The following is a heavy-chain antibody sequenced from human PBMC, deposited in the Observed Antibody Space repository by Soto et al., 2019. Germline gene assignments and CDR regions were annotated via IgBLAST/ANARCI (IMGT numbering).Heavy chain of an antibody. CDR2: ISGSGGST. V-gene: IGHV3-23*01. D-gene: IGHD3-22*01. J-gene: IGHJ6*02. CDR1: GFTFSIYA. Sequence: PGGSLRLSCAASGFTFSIYAMSWVRQAPGKGLEWVSAISGSGGSTYYADSVKGRFTISRDNSKNTLYLQMNSLRAEDTAVYYCAKDWPGVVVVTPYYYGMDVWGQGTTVTVSS. CDR3: AKDWPGVVVVTPYYYGMDV.